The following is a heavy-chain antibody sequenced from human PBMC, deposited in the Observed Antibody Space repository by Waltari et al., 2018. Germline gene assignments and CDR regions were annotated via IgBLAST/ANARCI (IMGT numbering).Heavy chain of an antibody. J-gene: IGHJ3*02. CDR2: IYYSGST. CDR1: GGSISSSGSY. CDR3: ARLGGNSGRAFDI. Sequence: QLQLRASGLGLMKSSAPLCLICIVSGGSISSSGSYWRWTRQPPRKGLEWVANIYYSGSTYFNPSLKSRVTISVDTSKNQFSLQLSSVTAADTAVYYCARLGGNSGRAFDIRGQGTMVTVSS. V-gene: IGHV4-39*01. D-gene: IGHD2-21*02.